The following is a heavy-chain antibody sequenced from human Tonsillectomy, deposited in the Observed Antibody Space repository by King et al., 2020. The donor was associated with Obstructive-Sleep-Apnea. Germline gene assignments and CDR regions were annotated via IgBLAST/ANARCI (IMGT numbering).Heavy chain of an antibody. CDR2: MNPNGGGT. Sequence: VQLVESGAEVKKPGASMKVSCKASGYSFINYDINWVRQATGQGLEWMGWMNPNGGGTGYAEKFRDRVTMTRDTSISTAYMELSGLRSDDTAVYYCSTYAYSTSWHPWFDRWGQGTLVTVSS. CDR3: STYAYSTSWHPWFDR. V-gene: IGHV1-8*01. D-gene: IGHD6-13*01. CDR1: GYSFINYD. J-gene: IGHJ5*02.